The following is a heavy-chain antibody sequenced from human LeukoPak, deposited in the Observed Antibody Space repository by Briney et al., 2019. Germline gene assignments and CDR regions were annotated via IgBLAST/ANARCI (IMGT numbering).Heavy chain of an antibody. CDR2: INHSGST. CDR1: GGSFSGYY. J-gene: IGHJ5*02. CDR3: ARRGRESLRYFDWLSWFDP. Sequence: SETLSLTCAVYGGSFSGYYWSWIRQPPGKGLEWIGEINHSGSTNYNPSLKSRVTISVDTSKNQFSLKLSSVTAADTAVYYCARRGRESLRYFDWLSWFDPWGQGTLVTVSS. V-gene: IGHV4-34*01. D-gene: IGHD3-9*01.